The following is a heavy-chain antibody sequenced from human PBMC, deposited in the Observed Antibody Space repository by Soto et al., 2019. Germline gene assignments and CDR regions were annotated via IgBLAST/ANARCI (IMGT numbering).Heavy chain of an antibody. V-gene: IGHV4-61*01. CDR1: GGSVSGGSYY. CDR2: IFYTGSS. J-gene: IGHJ6*02. Sequence: PSETLSLTCTVSGGSVSGGSYYWSWIRQPPGKGLEWIGYIFYTGSSNYNLSLKSRATISVDTSKNQFSLKLSSVTAADTAVYYCARAVANYDFWSGYHRLAGWDGMDVWGQGTTVTVSS. D-gene: IGHD3-3*01. CDR3: ARAVANYDFWSGYHRLAGWDGMDV.